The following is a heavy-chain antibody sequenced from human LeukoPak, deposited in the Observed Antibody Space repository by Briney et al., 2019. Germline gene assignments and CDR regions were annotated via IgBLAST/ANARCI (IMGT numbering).Heavy chain of an antibody. CDR1: GGSISSYY. V-gene: IGHV4-4*07. Sequence: SETLSLTCTVSGGSISSYYWSWIRQPAGKGLEWIGRIYTSGSTNYNPSLKSRVTMSVDTSKNQFSLKLSSVTAADTAVYYCARDHYYDSSGYYPTDWFDPWGQGTLVTFSS. J-gene: IGHJ5*02. CDR2: IYTSGST. D-gene: IGHD3-22*01. CDR3: ARDHYYDSSGYYPTDWFDP.